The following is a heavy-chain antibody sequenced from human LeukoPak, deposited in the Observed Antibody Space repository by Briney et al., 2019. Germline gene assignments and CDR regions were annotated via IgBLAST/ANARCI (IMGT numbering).Heavy chain of an antibody. CDR3: ARRVLDPPPSYYYYMDV. V-gene: IGHV4-4*09. D-gene: IGHD1-1*01. CDR1: GGSISSYY. Sequence: SETLSLTCTVSGGSISSYYWSWIRQPPGKGLEWIGYIYTSGSTNYNPSLKSRVTISVDTSKNQFSLKLSSVTAADTAVYYCARRVLDPPPSYYYYMDVWGKGTTVTVSS. J-gene: IGHJ6*03. CDR2: IYTSGST.